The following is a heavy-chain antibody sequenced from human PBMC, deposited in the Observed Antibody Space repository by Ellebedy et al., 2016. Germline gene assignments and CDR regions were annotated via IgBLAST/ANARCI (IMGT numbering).Heavy chain of an antibody. J-gene: IGHJ4*02. Sequence: SETLSLTYAVYGGSFSGYYWSWIRQPPGKGLEWIGEIYHSGSTYYNPSLKSRVTISIDTSKKQFSLKMSSVTAADTAVYYCTRGVRYWGQGTLVTVSS. CDR3: TRGVRY. CDR1: GGSFSGYY. CDR2: IYHSGST. V-gene: IGHV4-34*01.